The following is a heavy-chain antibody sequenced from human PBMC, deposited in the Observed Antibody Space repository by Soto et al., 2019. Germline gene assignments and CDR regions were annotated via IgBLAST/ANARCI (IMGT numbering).Heavy chain of an antibody. CDR2: ISGDSGRT. J-gene: IGHJ2*01. Sequence: EVQLLESGGGLVQPGGSVRLSCAASGLTFGNYAMSWVRQAPGKGLEWVSAISGDSGRTYYADSVKGRFTISRDNSKNTLYLQMNTLRAEDTAVYYCAVTPNCGRDCSAASYWYFDIWGQGTLVTVSS. V-gene: IGHV3-23*01. CDR1: GLTFGNYA. D-gene: IGHD2-21*02. CDR3: AVTPNCGRDCSAASYWYFDI.